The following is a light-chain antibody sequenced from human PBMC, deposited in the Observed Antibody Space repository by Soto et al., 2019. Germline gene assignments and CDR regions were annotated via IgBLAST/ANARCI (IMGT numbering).Light chain of an antibody. Sequence: EIVMTQSPATLSVSPGERATLSCRASQSVGSNLAWHQQKPGQAPRLLIYGASTRVTGFPARFSGSGSGTEFTLPIRSCQSEDFAVYYCQQYDNWPRTFGQGTKVEIK. J-gene: IGKJ1*01. CDR2: GAS. V-gene: IGKV3-15*01. CDR3: QQYDNWPRT. CDR1: QSVGSN.